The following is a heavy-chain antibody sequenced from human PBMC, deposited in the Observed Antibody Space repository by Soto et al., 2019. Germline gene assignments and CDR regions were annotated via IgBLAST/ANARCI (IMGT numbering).Heavy chain of an antibody. Sequence: GGSLRLSCAASGFTVSSNYMSWVRQAPGKGLEWVSVIYSGGSTYYADSVKGRFTISRDNSKNTLYLQMNSLRAEDTAVYYCARSPYDRSGYYRYAFHILGQWIMLP. CDR1: GFTVSSNY. D-gene: IGHD3-22*01. CDR3: ARSPYDRSGYYRYAFHI. CDR2: IYSGGST. V-gene: IGHV3-53*01. J-gene: IGHJ3*02.